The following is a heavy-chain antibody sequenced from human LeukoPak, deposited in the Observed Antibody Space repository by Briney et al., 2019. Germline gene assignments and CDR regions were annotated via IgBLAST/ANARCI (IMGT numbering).Heavy chain of an antibody. CDR3: AKDNSYGYVSRGYYFEY. CDR2: ISYDGSNK. J-gene: IGHJ4*02. D-gene: IGHD5-18*01. V-gene: IGHV3-30*18. Sequence: PGRSLRLSCAASGFTFSSYGMHWVRQAPGKGLEWVAVISYDGSNKYYADSVKGRFTISRDNSKNTLFVQMNSLRAEDTAVYYCAKDNSYGYVSRGYYFEYWGQGTLVTVSS. CDR1: GFTFSSYG.